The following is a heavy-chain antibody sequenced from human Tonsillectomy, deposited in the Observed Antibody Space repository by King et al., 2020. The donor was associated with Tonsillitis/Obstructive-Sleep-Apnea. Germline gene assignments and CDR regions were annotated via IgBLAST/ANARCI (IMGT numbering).Heavy chain of an antibody. V-gene: IGHV4-59*01. D-gene: IGHD2-2*01. CDR3: ARDHCSSTSCYGNYYYMDV. Sequence: QLQESGPGLVKPSETLSLTCTVSGGSISSYYWSWIRQPPRKGLEWIGYIFYSGSTNYNPSLKSRVTISVDTSKNQFSLKLSSLTAADTAVYYCARDHCSSTSCYGNYYYMDVWGKGTTVTVSS. CDR1: GGSISSYY. CDR2: IFYSGST. J-gene: IGHJ6*03.